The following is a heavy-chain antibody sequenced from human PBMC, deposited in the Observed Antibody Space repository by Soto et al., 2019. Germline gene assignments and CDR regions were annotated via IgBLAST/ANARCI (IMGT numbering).Heavy chain of an antibody. CDR1: GFTFSSYG. CDR2: ISYDGSNK. Sequence: GGSLRLSCAASGFTFSSYGMHWVRQAPGKGLEWVAVISYDGSNKYYADSVKGRFTISRDNSKNTLYLQMNSLRAEDTAVYYCARDGAGYCSNTSCYVPYYFDYWGQGTLVTVSS. V-gene: IGHV3-30*03. CDR3: ARDGAGYCSNTSCYVPYYFDY. J-gene: IGHJ4*02. D-gene: IGHD2-2*01.